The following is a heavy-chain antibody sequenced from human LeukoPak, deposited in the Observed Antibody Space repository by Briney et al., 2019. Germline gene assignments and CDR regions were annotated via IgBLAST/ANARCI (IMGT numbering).Heavy chain of an antibody. CDR1: GGTFSSYA. V-gene: IGHV1-69*13. Sequence: ASVKVSCKASGGTFSSYAISWVRQAPGQGLEWMGGIIPIFGTANYAQKFQGRVTITADESTSTAYMELSSLRSEDTAVYYCARELGRTGWHFFDYWGQGTLVTVSS. CDR3: ARELGRTGWHFFDY. J-gene: IGHJ4*02. CDR2: IIPIFGTA. D-gene: IGHD6-19*01.